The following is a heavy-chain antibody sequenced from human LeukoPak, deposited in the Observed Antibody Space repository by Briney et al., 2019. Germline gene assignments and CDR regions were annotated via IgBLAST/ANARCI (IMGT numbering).Heavy chain of an antibody. D-gene: IGHD3-10*01. CDR2: IYYSGST. CDR3: ARVTGGSGSYYRGHFDY. V-gene: IGHV4-59*01. J-gene: IGHJ4*02. Sequence: SETLSLTCTVSGGSISSYYWSWIRQPPGKGLEWIGYIYYSGSTNYNPSLKSRVTISVDTSKNQFSLKLSSVTAADTAVYYCARVTGGSGSYYRGHFDYWGQGTLVTVSS. CDR1: GGSISSYY.